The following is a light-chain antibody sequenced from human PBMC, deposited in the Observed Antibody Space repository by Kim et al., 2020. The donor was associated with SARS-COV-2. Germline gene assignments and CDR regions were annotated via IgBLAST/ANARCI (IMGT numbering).Light chain of an antibody. CDR1: QSINNY. Sequence: SVGDRVTIACRASQSINNYFNWYQQKSGKAPKLLIYAASTLQSGVQSRFSGSGSGTDFTLTISSLQPEDFATYYCQQSHTAPLLTFGGGTKVDIK. CDR2: AAS. CDR3: QQSHTAPLLT. V-gene: IGKV1-39*01. J-gene: IGKJ4*01.